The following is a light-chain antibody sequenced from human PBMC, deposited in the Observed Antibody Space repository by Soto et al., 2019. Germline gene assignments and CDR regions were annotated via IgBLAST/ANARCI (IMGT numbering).Light chain of an antibody. Sequence: QLVLTQSPSASASLGASVKLTCTLSSGHSSYAIAWHQQQPEKGPRYLMKLNSDGSHSKGDGIPDRFSGSSSEAERYLTISSLQSEDEADYYCQTWGTGIQVFGTGTKVTVL. CDR2: LNSDGSH. CDR1: SGHSSYA. V-gene: IGLV4-69*01. J-gene: IGLJ1*01. CDR3: QTWGTGIQV.